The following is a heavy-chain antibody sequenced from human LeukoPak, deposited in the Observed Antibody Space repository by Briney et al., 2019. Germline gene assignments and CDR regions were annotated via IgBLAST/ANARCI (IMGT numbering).Heavy chain of an antibody. V-gene: IGHV3-23*01. D-gene: IGHD3-22*01. CDR3: ARGGYDSSNYYSWYFDY. CDR1: GFTFISYA. J-gene: IGHJ4*02. CDR2: ISGSGGST. Sequence: PGGSLRLSCAASGFTFISYAMSWVRQAPGKGLEWVSAISGSGGSTYYADSVKGRFTISRDNSKSTLYLQMNSLRAEDTAVYYCARGGYDSSNYYSWYFDYWGQGTLVTVSS.